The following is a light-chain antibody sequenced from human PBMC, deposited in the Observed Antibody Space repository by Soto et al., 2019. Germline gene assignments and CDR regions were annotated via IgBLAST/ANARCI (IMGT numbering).Light chain of an antibody. J-gene: IGKJ3*01. CDR2: ETS. V-gene: IGKV3-20*01. Sequence: EIVLTQSPGTLSLSPGERATLSCRASQSVSSGYLAWYQQKPGQPPRVLIYETSSRATGIPDRFSGSGSGTDFTLTISSLEPEAFAVYYCQQSGSSPPVTFGPGTRVDIK. CDR3: QQSGSSPPVT. CDR1: QSVSSGY.